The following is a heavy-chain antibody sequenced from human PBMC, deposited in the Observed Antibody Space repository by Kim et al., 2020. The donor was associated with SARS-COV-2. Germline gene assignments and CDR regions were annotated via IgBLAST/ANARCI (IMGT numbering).Heavy chain of an antibody. CDR2: IYPGDSDT. J-gene: IGHJ6*02. Sequence: GESLKISCKGSGYSFTSYWIGWVRQMPGKGLEWMGIIYPGDSDTRYSPSFQGQVTISADKSISTAYLQWSSLKASDTAMYYCARLPGAAAHYYYYGMDVWGQGTTVTVSS. CDR3: ARLPGAAAHYYYYGMDV. D-gene: IGHD6-13*01. CDR1: GYSFTSYW. V-gene: IGHV5-51*01.